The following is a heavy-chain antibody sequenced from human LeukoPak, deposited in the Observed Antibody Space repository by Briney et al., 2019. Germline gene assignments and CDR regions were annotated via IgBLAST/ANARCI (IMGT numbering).Heavy chain of an antibody. D-gene: IGHD3-10*01. V-gene: IGHV3-23*01. CDR1: EFTFSNYA. J-gene: IGHJ4*02. CDR2: IIGSGGST. Sequence: PGGSLRLSCAASEFTFSNYAMHWVRQAPGKGLEWVSAIIGSGGSTYYADSVKGRFTISRDNSKNTLYLQMNSLRAEDTAVYYCARVELYGSGSYYNGLYFDYWGQGTLVTVSS. CDR3: ARVELYGSGSYYNGLYFDY.